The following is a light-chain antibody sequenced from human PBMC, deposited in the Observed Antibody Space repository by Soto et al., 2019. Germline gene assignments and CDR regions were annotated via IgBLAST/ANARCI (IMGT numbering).Light chain of an antibody. CDR3: SSYTSNTTPVV. CDR2: DVS. J-gene: IGLJ2*01. Sequence: QSVLTQPASVSGSPGQSITISCTGTSSDVGGYNYVSWYQQHPGKAPKLMIYDVSNRPSGVSNRFSGSKSGNTASLTISGLQAEDEADYYWSSYTSNTTPVVFGGGTKLTVL. CDR1: SSDVGGYNY. V-gene: IGLV2-14*01.